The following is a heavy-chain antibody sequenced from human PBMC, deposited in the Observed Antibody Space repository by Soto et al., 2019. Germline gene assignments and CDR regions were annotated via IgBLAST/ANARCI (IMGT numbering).Heavy chain of an antibody. CDR1: GFTFSGSA. D-gene: IGHD3-10*01. CDR3: TRSAGITMVRGVIGHLPYYYYYMDV. V-gene: IGHV3-73*01. J-gene: IGHJ6*03. Sequence: GGSLRLSCAASGFTFSGSAMHWVRQASGKGLEWVGRIRSKANSYATAYAASVKGRFTISRDDSKNTAYLQMNSLKTEDTAVYYCTRSAGITMVRGVIGHLPYYYYYMDVWGKGTTVTVSS. CDR2: IRSKANSYAT.